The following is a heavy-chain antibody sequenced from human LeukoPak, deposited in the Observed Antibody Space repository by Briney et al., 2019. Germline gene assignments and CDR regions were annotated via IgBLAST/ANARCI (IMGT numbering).Heavy chain of an antibody. D-gene: IGHD2-8*01. CDR1: VYSFIGYY. CDR3: ARAIGYCTNGVCYLGY. V-gene: IGHV1-2*02. CDR2: INPSSGGT. Sequence: ASVKVSCKASVYSFIGYYMHWVRPAPGQGLEWMGWINPSSGGTNYAQKFQGRVTMTRDTSISTAYMELSRLRSDDTAVYYCARAIGYCTNGVCYLGYWGQGTLVTV. J-gene: IGHJ4*02.